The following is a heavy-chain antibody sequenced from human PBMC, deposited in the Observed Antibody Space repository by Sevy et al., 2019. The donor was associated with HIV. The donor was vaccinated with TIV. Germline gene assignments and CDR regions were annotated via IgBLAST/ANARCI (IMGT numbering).Heavy chain of an antibody. CDR1: GFTFSSYS. CDR2: ISSTSSTI. V-gene: IGHV3-48*01. Sequence: GGSLRLSCAASGFTFSSYSMNWVRQAPGKGLEWVSYISSTSSTIYYAGSVKGRFTISRDNAKNSLYLQMNSLRAEDTAVYYCAREELLPLAFDPWGQGTLVTVSS. D-gene: IGHD2-15*01. CDR3: AREELLPLAFDP. J-gene: IGHJ5*02.